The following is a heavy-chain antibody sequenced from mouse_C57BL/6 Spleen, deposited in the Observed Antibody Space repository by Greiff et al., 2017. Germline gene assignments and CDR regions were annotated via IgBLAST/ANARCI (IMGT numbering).Heavy chain of an antibody. V-gene: IGHV5-6*01. D-gene: IGHD1-1*01. CDR3: ARHIDYGYDMDY. CDR1: GFTFSSYG. J-gene: IGHJ4*01. CDR2: FSSCGSYT. Sequence: EVMLVESGGDLVKPGGSLKLSCAASGFTFSSYGMSWVRQTPDKRLEWVATFSSCGSYTYYTDSVKGRFTISRDNAKNTLCLQISNLKSEDTAVCYCARHIDYGYDMDYWGKGTSVTVSS.